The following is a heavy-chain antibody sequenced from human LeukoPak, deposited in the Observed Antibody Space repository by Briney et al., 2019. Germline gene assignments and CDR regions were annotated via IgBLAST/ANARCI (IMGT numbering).Heavy chain of an antibody. D-gene: IGHD4-17*01. Sequence: SVKVSCKASGYTFTSYYMHWVRQAPGQGLEWMGGIIPIFGTANYAQKFQGRVTITADESTSTAYMELSSLRSEDTAVYYCASHMSVTYNFDYWGQGTLVTVSS. J-gene: IGHJ4*02. CDR3: ASHMSVTYNFDY. CDR2: IIPIFGTA. CDR1: GYTFTSYY. V-gene: IGHV1-69*13.